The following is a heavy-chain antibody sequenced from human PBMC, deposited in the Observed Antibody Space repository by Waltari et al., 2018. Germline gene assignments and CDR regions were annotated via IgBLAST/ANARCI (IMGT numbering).Heavy chain of an antibody. CDR3: ARDILEWLLFDGGPPYYYYYGMDV. CDR1: GFTFSSYA. V-gene: IGHV3-30*01. D-gene: IGHD3-3*01. Sequence: QVQLVESGGGVVQPGRSLRLSCAASGFTFSSYAMHWVRQAPGKGLEWVAVISYDGSNKYYADSVKGRFTISRDNSKNTLYLQMNSLRAEDTAVYYCARDILEWLLFDGGPPYYYYYGMDVWGQGTTVTVSS. J-gene: IGHJ6*02. CDR2: ISYDGSNK.